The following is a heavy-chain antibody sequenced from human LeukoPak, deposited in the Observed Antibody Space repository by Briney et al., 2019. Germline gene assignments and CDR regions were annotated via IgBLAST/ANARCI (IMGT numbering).Heavy chain of an antibody. V-gene: IGHV3-30*04. J-gene: IGHJ4*02. D-gene: IGHD6-19*01. CDR2: ISYDGSDK. Sequence: GRSLRLSCAASGFTFSSYAMQWVRQAPGKGLEWVAVISYDGSDKNYADSVKGRFTISRDNSKNTLYLQMNSLRADDTAVYYCARAVYRSGGYYFDYWGQGTLVIASS. CDR1: GFTFSSYA. CDR3: ARAVYRSGGYYFDY.